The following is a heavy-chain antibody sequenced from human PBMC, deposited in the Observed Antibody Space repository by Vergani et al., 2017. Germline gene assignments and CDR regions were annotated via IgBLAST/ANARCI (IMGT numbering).Heavy chain of an antibody. Sequence: EVQLVESGGDLVQPGRYLRLSCTASGFTFGYYAMDWFRQAPGQGLGWVGGIRSKAYGQATIYAASVKGRFTISSDDSKSIAYLQMNNLQTEDTAMYYCVRDQVTMLRGSDALDIGGQGTMVTVSS. CDR1: GFTFGYYA. D-gene: IGHD3-10*01. CDR3: VRDQVTMLRGSDALDI. V-gene: IGHV3-49*03. J-gene: IGHJ3*02. CDR2: IRSKAYGQAT.